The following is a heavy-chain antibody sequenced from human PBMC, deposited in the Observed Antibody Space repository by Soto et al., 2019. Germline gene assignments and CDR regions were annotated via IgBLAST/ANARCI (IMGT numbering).Heavy chain of an antibody. CDR3: ARKTDGSGTQPRAFYFDY. D-gene: IGHD3-10*01. CDR1: GYTFIGYY. V-gene: IGHV1-2*02. J-gene: IGHJ4*02. Sequence: QVQLVQSGAEVKKPGASVKVSCKASGYTFIGYYIHWVRQAPGQGLEWMGWINPNSGGTNSAQKFQGRVTMTRDTSISTAYMELSSLTSDETAVYYCARKTDGSGTQPRAFYFDYWGQGTLVTLSS. CDR2: INPNSGGT.